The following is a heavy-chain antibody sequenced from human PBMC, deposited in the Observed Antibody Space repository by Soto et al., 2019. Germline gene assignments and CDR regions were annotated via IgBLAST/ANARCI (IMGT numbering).Heavy chain of an antibody. CDR2: ISAYNGNT. Sequence: ASVKVSCKASGYTFTSYGISWVRQAPGQGLEWMGWISAYNGNTNYAQKLQGRVTMTTDTSKSTAYMELRSLRSDDTAVYYCARVVAGYCSGGSCYSPPDYYYGMDVWGQGTTVTVSS. CDR3: ARVVAGYCSGGSCYSPPDYYYGMDV. V-gene: IGHV1-18*04. D-gene: IGHD2-15*01. CDR1: GYTFTSYG. J-gene: IGHJ6*02.